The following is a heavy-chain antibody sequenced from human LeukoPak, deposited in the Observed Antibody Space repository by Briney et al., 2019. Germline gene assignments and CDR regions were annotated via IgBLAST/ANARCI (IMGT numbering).Heavy chain of an antibody. J-gene: IGHJ5*02. Sequence: PSETLSLTCTVSGGSIRSGGDYWSWIRQPAGKGLEWIGRIYNTGSTNYNPSLRSRLTISVDTSKNQFSLKLRSVTAADTAVYYCARESDVLMVNGNHWFDPWGQGTLVTVSS. CDR2: IYNTGST. D-gene: IGHD2-8*01. CDR3: ARESDVLMVNGNHWFDP. CDR1: GGSIRSGGDY. V-gene: IGHV4-61*02.